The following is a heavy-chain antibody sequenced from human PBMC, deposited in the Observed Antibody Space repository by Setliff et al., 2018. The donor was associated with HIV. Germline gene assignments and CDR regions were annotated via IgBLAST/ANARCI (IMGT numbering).Heavy chain of an antibody. CDR3: ARETYYYDNPQYYYYYMDV. D-gene: IGHD3-22*01. V-gene: IGHV4-4*09. CDR2: IFSSGST. CDR1: GGSISSYC. J-gene: IGHJ6*03. Sequence: PSETLSLTCTVSGGSISSYCWNWIRQSPGRGLEWIGFIFSSGSTKYNPSLQSRVTMSIDTSKNQFSLKLRSVTAADTAVYYCARETYYYDNPQYYYYYMDVWGKGTTVTVSS.